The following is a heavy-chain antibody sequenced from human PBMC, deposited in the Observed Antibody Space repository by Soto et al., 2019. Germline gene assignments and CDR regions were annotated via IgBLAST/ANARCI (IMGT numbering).Heavy chain of an antibody. CDR1: GFTFSSYA. V-gene: IGHV3-23*01. CDR2: ISGSGGST. J-gene: IGHJ3*02. D-gene: IGHD2-15*01. Sequence: GGSLRLSCAASGFTFSSYAMSWVRQAPGKGLEWVSAISGSGGSTYYADSVKGRFTISRDNSKNTLYLQMNSLRAEDTAVYYCAKDQRPGPQYCSGGSCYVPAFDIWGQGTMVTVSS. CDR3: AKDQRPGPQYCSGGSCYVPAFDI.